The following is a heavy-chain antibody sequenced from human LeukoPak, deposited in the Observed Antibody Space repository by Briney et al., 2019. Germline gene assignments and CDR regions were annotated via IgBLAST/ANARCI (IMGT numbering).Heavy chain of an antibody. CDR1: GYTFTSYG. CDR2: SSAYNGNT. Sequence: ASVKVSCKASGYTFTSYGISWVRQAPGQGLEWMGWSSAYNGNTNYAQKLQGRVTMTTDTSTSTAYMELRSLRSDDTAVYYCARDRVGYYYYYMDVWGKGTTVTISS. D-gene: IGHD1-26*01. V-gene: IGHV1-18*01. J-gene: IGHJ6*03. CDR3: ARDRVGYYYYYMDV.